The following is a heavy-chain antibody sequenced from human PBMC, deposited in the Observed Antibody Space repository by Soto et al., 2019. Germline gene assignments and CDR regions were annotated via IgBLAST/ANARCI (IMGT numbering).Heavy chain of an antibody. J-gene: IGHJ5*01. Sequence: QITLKESGPTLVKPTQTLTLTCTFSGFSLTTSGVGVGWIRQPPGKALEWLALIYWDDDKRYSPSLKSRLTTTKDPSRHHVVLTMTNMAPVDTATYFCDHRTGFGEFDSWGQGTLVTVSS. V-gene: IGHV2-5*02. CDR2: IYWDDDK. CDR3: DHRTGFGEFDS. D-gene: IGHD3-10*01. CDR1: GFSLTTSGVG.